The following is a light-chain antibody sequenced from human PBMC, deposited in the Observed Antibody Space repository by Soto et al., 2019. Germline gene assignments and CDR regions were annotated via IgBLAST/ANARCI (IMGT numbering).Light chain of an antibody. J-gene: IGKJ3*01. V-gene: IGKV3-15*01. CDR3: QQYNNWSFT. Sequence: EIVMTQSPATLSVSPGERATLSCRASQSVRSNLAWYQQKPGQAPRLLIYGASTRDTGIPARFSGSGSGTECTLTISSMQAEDFAVYYCQQYNNWSFTFGPGTKVDIK. CDR2: GAS. CDR1: QSVRSN.